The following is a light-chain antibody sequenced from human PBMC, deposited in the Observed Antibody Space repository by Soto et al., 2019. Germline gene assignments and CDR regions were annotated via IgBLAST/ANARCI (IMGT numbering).Light chain of an antibody. CDR2: VAS. CDR3: QQYNNWPLT. CDR1: QSVTSN. J-gene: IGKJ1*01. Sequence: EIVMTQSPATLSVSPGERAILSCRASQSVTSNLAWYQQKPGQPPRLLIYVASTRATGIPARFSGSGSGTEFTLTISSLQSEEFAVYYCQQYNNWPLTFGQGTKVEIK. V-gene: IGKV3-15*01.